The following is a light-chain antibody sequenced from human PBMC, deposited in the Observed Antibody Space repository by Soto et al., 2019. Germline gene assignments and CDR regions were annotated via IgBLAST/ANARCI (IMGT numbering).Light chain of an antibody. CDR1: QSLSSSQ. V-gene: IGKV3-20*01. CDR3: QQYGSSPRT. CDR2: DAS. J-gene: IGKJ1*01. Sequence: IVLTRSPGTLSLSPGARATLSCRASQSLSSSQLAWYQQKPGQAPRLLIHDASSRATGISDRFTGSGSGTDFTLTITTLEPEDFAVYYCQQYGSSPRTFGLGTKVDIK.